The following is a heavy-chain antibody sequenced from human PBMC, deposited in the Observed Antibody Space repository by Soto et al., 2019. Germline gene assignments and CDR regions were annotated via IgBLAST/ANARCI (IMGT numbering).Heavy chain of an antibody. J-gene: IGHJ4*02. CDR3: TRDQGLCSSLPDF. Sequence: ASVKVSCKGSGFTFSGYYLHWVRQAPGQGLAWMGWINPNSGGTRSALKFEGRVTMTRDTSIRTVYMELTRLRSDDTAFYYCTRDQGLCSSLPDFWGQGTPVTVSS. V-gene: IGHV1-2*02. CDR1: GFTFSGYY. CDR2: INPNSGGT.